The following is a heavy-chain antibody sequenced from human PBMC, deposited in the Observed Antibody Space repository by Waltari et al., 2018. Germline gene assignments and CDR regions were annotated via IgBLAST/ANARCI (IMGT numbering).Heavy chain of an antibody. D-gene: IGHD3-22*01. Sequence: QVQLVQSGAEVKKPGSSVKVSCKASGGTFSSYAISWVRQAPGQGLEWRGGIIPSFGTANYAQKFQGRVTITADESTSTAYMELSSLRSEDTAVYYCARDPSRLFSDAFDIWGQGTMVTVSS. CDR1: GGTFSSYA. J-gene: IGHJ3*02. CDR2: IIPSFGTA. V-gene: IGHV1-69*13. CDR3: ARDPSRLFSDAFDI.